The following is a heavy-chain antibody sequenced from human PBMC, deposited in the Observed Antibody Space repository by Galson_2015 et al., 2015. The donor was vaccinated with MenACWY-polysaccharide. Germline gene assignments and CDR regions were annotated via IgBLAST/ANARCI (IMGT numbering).Heavy chain of an antibody. CDR3: ARIIARKYTFADS. CDR2: MNPNSGNT. Sequence: SVKVSCKASGYKFTSYDINWVRQASGQGLEWMGWMNPNSGNTGYAQKFQGRVAMTRDTATSTAYMELRMLRYDDTAVYYCARIIARKYTFADSWGQETLVSVS. D-gene: IGHD2-21*01. V-gene: IGHV1-8*01. J-gene: IGHJ4*02. CDR1: GYKFTSYD.